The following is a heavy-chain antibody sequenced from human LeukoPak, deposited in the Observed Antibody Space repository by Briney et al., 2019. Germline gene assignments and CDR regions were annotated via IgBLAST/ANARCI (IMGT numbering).Heavy chain of an antibody. J-gene: IGHJ3*01. V-gene: IGHV4-59*08. CDR1: GASISNYY. CDR2: LYHSGDT. Sequence: SETLSLTCTVSGASISNYYWNWIRQPPGKGLEWIGILYHSGDTKYNPSLKSRVNISVDRSKNQFTLNLSSVTAADTAVYYCANKVGGAFDVWGQGKLVTVSA. CDR3: ANKVGGAFDV.